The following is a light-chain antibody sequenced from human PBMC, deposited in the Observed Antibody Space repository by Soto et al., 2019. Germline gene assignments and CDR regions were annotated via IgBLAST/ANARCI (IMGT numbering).Light chain of an antibody. J-gene: IGLJ1*01. CDR1: SSDVGGYNY. Sequence: CTGTSSDVGGYNYVSWYQQHPGKAPKLMIYEVSKRPSGVPDRFSGSKSGNTASLTVSGLQAEDEADYYCTSYAGSNNYVFGTGTKVTVL. CDR2: EVS. CDR3: TSYAGSNNYV. V-gene: IGLV2-8*01.